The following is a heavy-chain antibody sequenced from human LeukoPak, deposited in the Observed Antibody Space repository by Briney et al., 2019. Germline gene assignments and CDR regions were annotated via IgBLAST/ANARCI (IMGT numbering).Heavy chain of an antibody. J-gene: IGHJ5*02. D-gene: IGHD1-26*01. Sequence: GGSLRLSCEASGFILNSYSMIWVRQAPGKGLEYISYISISGSTDYADSVKDRFTISRDSAKNSLYLQMNRLRGEDTAVYYCARDRKSGSYQGGFDPWGQGTLVTVSS. CDR1: GFILNSYS. CDR3: ARDRKSGSYQGGFDP. V-gene: IGHV3-48*01. CDR2: ISISGST.